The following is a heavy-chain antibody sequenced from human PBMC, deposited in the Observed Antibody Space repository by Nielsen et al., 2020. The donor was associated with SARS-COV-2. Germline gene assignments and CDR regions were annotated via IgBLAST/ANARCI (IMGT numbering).Heavy chain of an antibody. J-gene: IGHJ6*02. D-gene: IGHD2-2*01. V-gene: IGHV3-30*18. Sequence: GGSLRLSCVASGFTFSSYGIHWVRQAPGKGLDWVAVMSYDGSLKFYADSVKGRFTISRDNSKKMLYLQMDSLRPEDRAIYYCVKNEGTCGSSGCYEYFGMDVWGQGTTVTVSS. CDR1: GFTFSSYG. CDR3: VKNEGTCGSSGCYEYFGMDV. CDR2: MSYDGSLK.